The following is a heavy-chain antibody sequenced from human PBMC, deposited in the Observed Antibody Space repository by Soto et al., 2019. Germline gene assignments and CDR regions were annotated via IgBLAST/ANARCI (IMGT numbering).Heavy chain of an antibody. CDR3: ARDSLSAAAGGKRFYYYGMDV. Sequence: PGEALKISCAASGFTFRDYYMSWIRQAPGKGLEWVSYISSSGSTIYYADSVKGRFTISRDNAKNSLSLQMNSLRAEDTAVYYCARDSLSAAAGGKRFYYYGMDVWGQGTTVTVSS. CDR2: ISSSGSTI. V-gene: IGHV3-11*01. CDR1: GFTFRDYY. D-gene: IGHD6-13*01. J-gene: IGHJ6*02.